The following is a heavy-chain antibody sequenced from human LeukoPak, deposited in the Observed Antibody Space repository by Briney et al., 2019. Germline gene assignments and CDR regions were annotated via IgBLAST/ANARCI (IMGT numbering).Heavy chain of an antibody. V-gene: IGHV4-59*03. CDR3: AKSDGSGSYFDY. CDR1: GGSIRNYY. D-gene: IGHD3-10*01. Sequence: SETLSLTCTVSGGSIRNYYWSWIRQPPGKGLEWIGSVYHTGNTKYNPSLESRATRSIDTSKNQFSLKLSSVTAADSAVYYCAKSDGSGSYFDYWGQGTLVTVS. CDR2: VYHTGNT. J-gene: IGHJ4*02.